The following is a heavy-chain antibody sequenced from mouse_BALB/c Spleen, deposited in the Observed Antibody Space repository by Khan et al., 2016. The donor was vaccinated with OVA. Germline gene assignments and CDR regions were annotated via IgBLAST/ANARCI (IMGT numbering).Heavy chain of an antibody. CDR3: ARGGRFAY. Sequence: QVQLQQSGAELVRPGVSVKISCKVSGYTFTDYAMHWVKQSHAKSLEWIGVISTSYGDADYNQKFQGKATMTVDKSSSTAYMELARLTSEDSAIYYCARGGRFAYWGQGTLVTVSA. D-gene: IGHD1-1*02. CDR1: GYTFTDYA. CDR2: ISTSYGDA. V-gene: IGHV1S137*01. J-gene: IGHJ3*01.